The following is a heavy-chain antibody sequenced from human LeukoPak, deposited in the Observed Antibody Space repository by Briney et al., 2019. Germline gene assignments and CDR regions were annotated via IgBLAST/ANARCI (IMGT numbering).Heavy chain of an antibody. D-gene: IGHD5-24*01. V-gene: IGHV3-11*04. CDR3: ARKEMATISYYFDY. CDR1: GFTFSDYY. CDR2: ISSSGSTI. Sequence: GGSLRLSCAASGFTFSDYYMSWIRQAPGKGLEWVSYISSSGSTIYYADSVKGRFTISRDNAKNSLYLQMNSLRAEDTAVYYCARKEMATISYYFDYWGQGTLVTVSS. J-gene: IGHJ4*02.